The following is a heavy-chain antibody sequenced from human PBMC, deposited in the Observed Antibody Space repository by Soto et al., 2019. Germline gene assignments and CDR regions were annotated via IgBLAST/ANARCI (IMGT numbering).Heavy chain of an antibody. CDR1: GYTFTSYD. Sequence: EASVKVSCKASGYTFTSYDINWVRQATGQGLEWVGWMNPNSGNTGYAQKFQGRVTMTRNTSISTAYMELSSLRSEDTAVYYCARAAAELRYFDWLLFGYMDVWGKGTTVTVSS. V-gene: IGHV1-8*01. CDR3: ARAAAELRYFDWLLFGYMDV. J-gene: IGHJ6*03. D-gene: IGHD3-9*01. CDR2: MNPNSGNT.